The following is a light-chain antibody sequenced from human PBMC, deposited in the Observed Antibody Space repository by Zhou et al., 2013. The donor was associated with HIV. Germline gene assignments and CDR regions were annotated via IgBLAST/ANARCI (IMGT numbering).Light chain of an antibody. Sequence: AIRMTQSPSSFSASTGDRVTITCRATHSISTYVAWFQQKPGKAPKLLVYAASTLQSGVPSRFSATGSGTDFTLTIGCLQSEDFATYYCQQYDNLPRTFGGGTKVEIK. CDR2: AAS. CDR1: HSISTY. V-gene: IGKV1-8*01. CDR3: QQYDNLPRT. J-gene: IGKJ4*01.